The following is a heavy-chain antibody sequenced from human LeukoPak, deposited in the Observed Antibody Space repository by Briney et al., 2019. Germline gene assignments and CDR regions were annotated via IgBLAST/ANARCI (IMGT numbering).Heavy chain of an antibody. CDR3: ARGGNDYGDYVGDY. V-gene: IGHV3-33*01. Sequence: GGSLRLSCAASGFTFSSYGMHWVRQAPGKGLEWVAVIWYDGSNKYYADSVKGRFTISRDNSKNTLYLQMNSLRAEDTAVYYCARGGNDYGDYVGDYWGQGTLVTVSS. D-gene: IGHD4-17*01. J-gene: IGHJ4*02. CDR2: IWYDGSNK. CDR1: GFTFSSYG.